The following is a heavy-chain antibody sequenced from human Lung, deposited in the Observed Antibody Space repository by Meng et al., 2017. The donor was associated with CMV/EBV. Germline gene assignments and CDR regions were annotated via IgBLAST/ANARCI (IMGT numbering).Heavy chain of an antibody. CDR3: ARHVRYRFDY. CDR1: RFTFTNYW. D-gene: IGHD4-11*01. V-gene: IGHV3-7*01. CDR2: IKQDGNGK. J-gene: IGHJ4*02. Sequence: GESXKISCAASRFTFTNYWMTWVRQAPGKGLEWVANIKQDGNGKLYVDSVRGRFTISRDNAENLVFLQMNSLRPDDTAVYYCARHVRYRFDYWGQGALVTVSS.